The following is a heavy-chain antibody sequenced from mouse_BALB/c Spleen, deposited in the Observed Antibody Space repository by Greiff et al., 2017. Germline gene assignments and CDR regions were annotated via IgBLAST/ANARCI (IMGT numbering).Heavy chain of an antibody. CDR2: IDPANGNT. V-gene: IGHV14-3*02. D-gene: IGHD3-1*01. J-gene: IGHJ2*01. CDR1: GFNIKDSY. CDR3: ARQLGVP. Sequence: EVQVVESGAELVKPGASVKLSCTASGFNIKDSYMHWVKQRPEQGLEWIGRIDPANGNTKYDPKFQGKATIAADTSSNTAYLQRSSLTSEDTAVCYCARQLGVPWGQGTTVTVSS.